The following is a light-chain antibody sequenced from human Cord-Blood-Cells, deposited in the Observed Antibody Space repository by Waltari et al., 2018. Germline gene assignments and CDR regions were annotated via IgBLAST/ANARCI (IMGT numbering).Light chain of an antibody. Sequence: DIQMTQSPSSLSASVGHRVTITCQASQDISNYLNWYQQKPGKAPKLLLYDASNLEKGAPSRFSGSGSGTDFTFTISSLQPEDIATYYCQQYDNLPYTFGQGTKLEIK. CDR1: QDISNY. CDR3: QQYDNLPYT. V-gene: IGKV1-33*01. J-gene: IGKJ2*01. CDR2: DAS.